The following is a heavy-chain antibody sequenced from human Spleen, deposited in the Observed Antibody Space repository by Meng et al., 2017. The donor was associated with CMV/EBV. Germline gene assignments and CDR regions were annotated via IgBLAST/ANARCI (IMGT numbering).Heavy chain of an antibody. V-gene: IGHV4-31*03. CDR1: GGSISSANYY. J-gene: IGHJ4*02. D-gene: IGHD6-13*01. CDR3: ARAAAGGGYFDY. CDR2: IYYSGST. Sequence: TVSGGSISSANYYWNWIRQHPGKGLEWIGYIYYSGSTYYDPPLKSRVTISVDTSKNQFSLKLSSVTAADTAVYYCARAAAGGGYFDYWGQGIRVT.